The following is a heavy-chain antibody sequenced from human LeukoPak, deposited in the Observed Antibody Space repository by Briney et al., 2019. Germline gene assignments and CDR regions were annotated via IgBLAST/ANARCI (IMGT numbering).Heavy chain of an antibody. CDR1: GGSISSYY. J-gene: IGHJ4*02. CDR3: AKGSIAARPLYYFDF. Sequence: SESLSLTCTVSGGSISSYYWRWIRQPPGKVLEWVGYIYYSGGNSYNPSLKSRVTIPVDTSKNQFSLKLNSVTAADTAVYYCAKGSIAARPLYYFDFWGRGTLVTVSS. D-gene: IGHD6-6*01. V-gene: IGHV4-59*01. CDR2: IYYSGGN.